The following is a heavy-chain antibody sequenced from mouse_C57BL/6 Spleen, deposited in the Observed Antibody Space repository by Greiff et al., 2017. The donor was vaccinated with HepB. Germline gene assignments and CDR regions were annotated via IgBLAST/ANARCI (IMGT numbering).Heavy chain of an antibody. CDR3: AIGSYDWYFDV. J-gene: IGHJ1*03. V-gene: IGHV1-82*01. Sequence: VKLMESGPELVKPGASVKISCKASGYAFSSSWMNWVKQRPGKGLEWIGRIYPGDGDTNYNGKFKGKATLTADKSSSTAYMQLSSLTSEDSAVYFCAIGSYDWYFDVWGTGTTVTVSS. D-gene: IGHD1-1*02. CDR2: IYPGDGDT. CDR1: GYAFSSSW.